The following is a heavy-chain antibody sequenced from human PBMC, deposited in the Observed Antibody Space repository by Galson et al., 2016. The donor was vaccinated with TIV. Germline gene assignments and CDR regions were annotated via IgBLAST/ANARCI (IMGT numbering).Heavy chain of an antibody. D-gene: IGHD2-21*02. CDR3: ARPPYCGGDCYKYDY. J-gene: IGHJ4*02. CDR1: GYTFTNYN. Sequence: SVKVSCKASGYTFTNYNINWVRQAPGKGLEWMGWINPKTFNTGSAQKFRGRLTITRDTSASTAYMELSSLRSEDTAVYYCARPPYCGGDCYKYDYWGQGTLVTVSS. V-gene: IGHV1-8*01. CDR2: INPKTFNT.